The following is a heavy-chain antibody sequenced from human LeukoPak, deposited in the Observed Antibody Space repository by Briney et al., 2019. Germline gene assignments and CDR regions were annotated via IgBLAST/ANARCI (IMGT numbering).Heavy chain of an antibody. D-gene: IGHD3-3*01. CDR1: GFTFSSYW. Sequence: GGSLRLSCAASGFTFSSYWMSWVRQAPGKGLEWVANIKQDGSEKYYVDSVKGRFTISRDNAKNSLYLQMNSLRAGDTAVYYCARDLDFWSGYFMDVWGQGTTVTVSS. J-gene: IGHJ6*02. CDR2: IKQDGSEK. V-gene: IGHV3-7*01. CDR3: ARDLDFWSGYFMDV.